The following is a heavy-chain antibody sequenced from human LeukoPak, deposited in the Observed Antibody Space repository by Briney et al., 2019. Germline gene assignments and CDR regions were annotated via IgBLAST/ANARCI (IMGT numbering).Heavy chain of an antibody. J-gene: IGHJ4*02. CDR2: IYYSGST. D-gene: IGHD3-16*01. CDR3: ATLMI. V-gene: IGHV4-59*08. CDR1: GGSFSGYY. Sequence: SETLSLTCAVYGGSFSGYYWSWIRQPPGKGLEWIGYIYYSGSTNYNPSLKSRVTISVDTSKNQFSLKLSSVTAADTAVYYCATLMIWGQGTLVTVSS.